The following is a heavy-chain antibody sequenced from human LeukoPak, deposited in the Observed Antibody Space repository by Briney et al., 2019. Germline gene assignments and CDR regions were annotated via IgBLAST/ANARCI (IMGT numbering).Heavy chain of an antibody. CDR2: INTISSHI. Sequence: GGSLRLSCAASGFTFSRYSMNWVRQVPGKGLEWVSCINTISSHINYADSLKGRFTISRDNARNSLYLQMNSLRAEDTAVYYCAREGIVASYFDYWGQGTLVTVSS. CDR3: AREGIVASYFDY. J-gene: IGHJ4*02. V-gene: IGHV3-21*06. CDR1: GFTFSRYS. D-gene: IGHD1-26*01.